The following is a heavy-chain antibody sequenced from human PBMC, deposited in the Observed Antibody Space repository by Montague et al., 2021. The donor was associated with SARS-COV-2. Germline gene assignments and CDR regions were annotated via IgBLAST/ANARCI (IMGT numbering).Heavy chain of an antibody. Sequence: SLRLSCAASGFTFSSYAMHWVRQAPGKGLEWVAVISYDGSNKYYADSAKGRFTISRDNSKNTLYLQMNSLRAEDTAVYYYARGPLLLGYCSSTSCYLPANFYYGMDVWGQGTTVTVSS. D-gene: IGHD2-2*01. CDR3: ARGPLLLGYCSSTSCYLPANFYYGMDV. CDR2: ISYDGSNK. J-gene: IGHJ6*02. CDR1: GFTFSSYA. V-gene: IGHV3-30*04.